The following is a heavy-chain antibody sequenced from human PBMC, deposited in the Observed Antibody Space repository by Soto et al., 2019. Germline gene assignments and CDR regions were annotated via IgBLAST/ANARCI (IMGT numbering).Heavy chain of an antibody. Sequence: PGGSLRLSCAASGFTFSSYAMSWVRQAPGKGLEWVSAISGSGGSTYYADSVKGRFTISRDNSKNTLYLQMNSLRAEDTAVYYCAPVRVPAAIPYGMDVWGQGTTVTVSS. V-gene: IGHV3-23*01. CDR1: GFTFSSYA. J-gene: IGHJ6*02. CDR3: APVRVPAAIPYGMDV. D-gene: IGHD2-2*01. CDR2: ISGSGGST.